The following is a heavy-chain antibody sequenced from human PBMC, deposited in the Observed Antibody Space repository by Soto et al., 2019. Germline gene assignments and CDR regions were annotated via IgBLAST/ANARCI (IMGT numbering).Heavy chain of an antibody. D-gene: IGHD2-21*01. CDR2: INADNGNT. J-gene: IGHJ2*01. Sequence: ASVKVSCKASGYTFTTYGMHWVRQAPGQRLEWMGWINADNGNTKYSQKFQGRVTITRDTSASTAYMDLSSLRSEDTAVYYCARGGERFFCRIDQSPNSTLFLW. V-gene: IGHV1-3*01. CDR1: GYTFTTYG. CDR3: ARGGERFFCRIDQSPNSTLFL.